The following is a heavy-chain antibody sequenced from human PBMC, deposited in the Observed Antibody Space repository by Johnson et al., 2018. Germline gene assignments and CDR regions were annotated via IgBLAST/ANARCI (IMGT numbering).Heavy chain of an antibody. D-gene: IGHD2-8*01. CDR2: RSPHGNEK. J-gene: IGHJ3*02. Sequence: EVQLLESGGGLVHLGGSLRVCCAASGFTFGPSWMTWVRQAPGKGLEYVANRSPHGNEKYYADSVYGRFTISRDNARNSLYLQMNSLRADDAAIYFCARDPEWSAFDIWGQGTVVTVSS. CDR3: ARDPEWSAFDI. CDR1: GFTFGPSW. V-gene: IGHV3-7*01.